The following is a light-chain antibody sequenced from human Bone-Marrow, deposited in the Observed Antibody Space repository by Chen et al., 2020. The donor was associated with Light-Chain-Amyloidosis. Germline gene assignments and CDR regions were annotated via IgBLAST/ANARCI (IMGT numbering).Light chain of an antibody. CDR3: QSYQGSSQGV. V-gene: IGLV6-57*01. Sequence: NFMLTQPHSVSESPGKTVIISCTRSSGSIATNYVQWYQQRPGSSPTTVIYEDDQRPSGVPDRFSGSIDRSSNSASLTISGLKTEDEADYDCQSYQGSSQGVFGGGTKLPVL. CDR2: EDD. CDR1: SGSIATNY. J-gene: IGLJ3*02.